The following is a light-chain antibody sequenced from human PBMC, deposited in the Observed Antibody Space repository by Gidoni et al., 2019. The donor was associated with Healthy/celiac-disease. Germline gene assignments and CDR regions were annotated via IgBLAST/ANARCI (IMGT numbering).Light chain of an antibody. J-gene: IGKJ4*01. CDR3: QQYNSYPT. Sequence: DTQMTQSPSTLSASVGDRVTITCRASQSISSWLAWYQQKPGKAPKLLIYDASSLESGVPSRFSGSGSGPEFTLPISSLQPDDFAPYYCQQYNSYPTFGGGTKVEIK. CDR1: QSISSW. V-gene: IGKV1-5*01. CDR2: DAS.